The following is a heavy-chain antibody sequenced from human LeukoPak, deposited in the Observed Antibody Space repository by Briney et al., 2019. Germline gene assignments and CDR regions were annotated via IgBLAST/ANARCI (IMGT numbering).Heavy chain of an antibody. J-gene: IGHJ4*02. D-gene: IGHD1-26*01. V-gene: IGHV4-34*01. Sequence: SETLSLTCAVYGGSFSGHYWSWIRQPPGKGLEWIGEINHSGSTNYNPSLKSRVTISVDTSKNQFSLKLSSVTAADTAVYYCARYPVSGSFDYWGQGTLVTVSS. CDR1: GGSFSGHY. CDR3: ARYPVSGSFDY. CDR2: INHSGST.